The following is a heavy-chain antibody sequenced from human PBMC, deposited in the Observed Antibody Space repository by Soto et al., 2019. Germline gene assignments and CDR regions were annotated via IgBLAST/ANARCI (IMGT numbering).Heavy chain of an antibody. CDR3: ATDLGTMVRGGFAC. Sequence: EVQLVESGGGLVQPGRSLRLSCAASGFTFDDYAMHWVRQAPGQGLEWVSGISWNSGSIGYADSVKGRFTISRDNTKSGLDPQMNSLRAEDTALYYCATDLGTMVRGGFACWGQGTLVTVSS. V-gene: IGHV3-9*01. CDR1: GFTFDDYA. J-gene: IGHJ4*02. D-gene: IGHD3-10*01. CDR2: ISWNSGSI.